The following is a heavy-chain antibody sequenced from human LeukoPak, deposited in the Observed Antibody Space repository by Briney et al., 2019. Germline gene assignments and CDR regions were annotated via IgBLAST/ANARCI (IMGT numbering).Heavy chain of an antibody. CDR3: ARGYYDSSGYLSPLRY. Sequence: GASVKVSCKASGYTFTGYYMHWVRQAPGQGLEWMGWINPNSGGTNYAQKFQGRVTMTRDTSISTAYMELSRLRSDDTAVYYCARGYYDSSGYLSPLRYWGQGTLVTVSS. V-gene: IGHV1-2*02. CDR2: INPNSGGT. J-gene: IGHJ4*02. CDR1: GYTFTGYY. D-gene: IGHD3-22*01.